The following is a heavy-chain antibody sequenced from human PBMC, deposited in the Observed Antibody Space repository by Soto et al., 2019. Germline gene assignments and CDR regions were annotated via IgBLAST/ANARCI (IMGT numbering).Heavy chain of an antibody. CDR3: ASHSGSSPEGRYYYGMDV. CDR2: IIPIFGTA. CDR1: GGTFSSYA. J-gene: IGHJ6*02. Sequence: GASVKVSCKASGGTFSSYAISWVRQAPGQGLEWMGGIIPIFGTADYAQKFQGRVTITADESTSTAYMELSSLRSEDTAVYYCASHSGSSPEGRYYYGMDVWGQGTTVTGSS. D-gene: IGHD1-26*01. V-gene: IGHV1-69*13.